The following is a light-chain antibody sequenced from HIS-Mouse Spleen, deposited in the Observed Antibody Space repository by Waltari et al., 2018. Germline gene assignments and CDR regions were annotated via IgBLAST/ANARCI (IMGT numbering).Light chain of an antibody. CDR2: EGS. V-gene: IGLV2-23*01. CDR1: STHVGSYNL. CDR3: CSYAGSSTLV. Sequence: QSALTQPASVSGSPGPSITISCTGTSTHVGSYNLLSWYQQHPGKAPKLMIYEGSKRPSGVSNRFSGSKSGNTASLTISGLQAEDEADYYCCSYAGSSTLVFGGGTKLTVL. J-gene: IGLJ2*01.